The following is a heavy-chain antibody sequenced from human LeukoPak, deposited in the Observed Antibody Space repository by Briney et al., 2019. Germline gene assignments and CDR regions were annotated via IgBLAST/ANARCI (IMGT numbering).Heavy chain of an antibody. J-gene: IGHJ4*02. CDR2: ISGSGGST. V-gene: IGHV3-23*01. CDR1: GFTFSSYA. Sequence: RGGSLRLSCAASGFTFSSYAMSWVGQAPGRGLEWVSAISGSGGSTYYADSVKGRFTISRDNSKNTLYMQMNSLRAEDTAVYYCAKHAYYYDSSGYYLPYFDYWGQGTLVTVSS. CDR3: AKHAYYYDSSGYYLPYFDY. D-gene: IGHD3-22*01.